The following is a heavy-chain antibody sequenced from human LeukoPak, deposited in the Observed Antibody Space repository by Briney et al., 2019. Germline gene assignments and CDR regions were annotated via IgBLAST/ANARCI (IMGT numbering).Heavy chain of an antibody. V-gene: IGHV4-39*01. J-gene: IGHJ5*02. Sequence: SETLSLTCTVSGGSISSSSYYWGWIRQPPGKGLEWIGSIYYSGSTYYNPSLKSRVTISVDTSKNQFSLKLSSVTAADTAVYYCARHGDYYDSSGYPWFDPWGQGTLVTVSS. D-gene: IGHD3-22*01. CDR3: ARHGDYYDSSGYPWFDP. CDR2: IYYSGST. CDR1: GGSISSSSYY.